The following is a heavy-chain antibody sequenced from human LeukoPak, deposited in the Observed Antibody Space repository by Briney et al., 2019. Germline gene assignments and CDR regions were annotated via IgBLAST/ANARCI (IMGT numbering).Heavy chain of an antibody. Sequence: GGSLRLSCAASRFTFSRYAMNWVRQAPGKGLEWVSAISGSGGSTYYADSVKGRFTISRDNSKNTLYLQMNSLRVGDTAVYYCAKNPQYYYDSSGFFEYWGQGTLVTVSS. J-gene: IGHJ4*02. CDR3: AKNPQYYYDSSGFFEY. D-gene: IGHD3-22*01. CDR1: RFTFSRYA. V-gene: IGHV3-23*01. CDR2: ISGSGGST.